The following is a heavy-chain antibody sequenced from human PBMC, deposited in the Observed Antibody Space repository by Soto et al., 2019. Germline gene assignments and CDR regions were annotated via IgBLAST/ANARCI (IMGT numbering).Heavy chain of an antibody. Sequence: GGSLRLSCAASGFTFSSYGMHWVRQAPGKGLEWVAVIWYDGSNKYYADSVKGRFTIYRDNSKNTLYLQMNSLRAEDTAVYYCARGRRGYSSSGYVLSAFDIWGQGTMVTVSS. D-gene: IGHD6-13*01. CDR1: GFTFSSYG. CDR3: ARGRRGYSSSGYVLSAFDI. J-gene: IGHJ3*02. V-gene: IGHV3-33*01. CDR2: IWYDGSNK.